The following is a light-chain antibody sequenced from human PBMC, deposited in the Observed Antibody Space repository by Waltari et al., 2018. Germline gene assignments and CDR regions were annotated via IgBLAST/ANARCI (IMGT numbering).Light chain of an antibody. V-gene: IGKV3-15*01. Sequence: EIVMTQSPATLYVSPGERATLSCRASQSVSSNLAWYQQKPGQAPRLLIYGASTRATGIPARFSGSGSGTEFTLTISSLQSEDFAVYYCQQYKTWTFGQGTKVEIK. J-gene: IGKJ1*01. CDR3: QQYKTWT. CDR1: QSVSSN. CDR2: GAS.